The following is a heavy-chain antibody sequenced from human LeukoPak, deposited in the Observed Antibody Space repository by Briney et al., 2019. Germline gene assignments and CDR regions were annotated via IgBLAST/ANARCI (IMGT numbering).Heavy chain of an antibody. V-gene: IGHV1-18*01. Sequence: ASVKVSCKASGYTFTSYGISWVRQAPGQGLEWMGWISAYNGNTNYAQKLQGRVTMTTDTSTSTAYMELRSLRPDDTALYYCASRYVSNWYVFGAWGQGTLVTVSS. CDR2: ISAYNGNT. J-gene: IGHJ5*02. CDR3: ASRYVSNWYVFGA. CDR1: GYTFTSYG. D-gene: IGHD6-13*01.